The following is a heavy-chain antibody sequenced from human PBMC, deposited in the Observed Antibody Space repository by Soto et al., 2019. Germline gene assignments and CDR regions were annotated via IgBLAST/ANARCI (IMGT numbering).Heavy chain of an antibody. CDR2: INAGNGNT. D-gene: IGHD6-13*01. V-gene: IGHV1-3*01. J-gene: IGHJ6*02. CDR1: GYTFTSYA. Sequence: GASVKVSCKASGYTFTSYAMHWVRQAPGQRLEWMGWINAGNGNTKYSQKFQGRVTITRDTSASTAYMELSSLRSEDTAVYYCARDLVRLAAAGPDYYYYGMDVWGQGTTVTVSS. CDR3: ARDLVRLAAAGPDYYYYGMDV.